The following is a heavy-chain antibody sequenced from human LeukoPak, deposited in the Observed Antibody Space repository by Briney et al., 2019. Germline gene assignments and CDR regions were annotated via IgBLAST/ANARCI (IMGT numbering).Heavy chain of an antibody. V-gene: IGHV3-11*01. CDR1: GFTFSDYY. CDR3: ARSTDYCTNGVCYGFRYYYYGMDV. D-gene: IGHD2-8*01. J-gene: IGHJ6*02. CDR2: ISSSGSTI. Sequence: GGSLRLSCAASGFTFSDYYMSWIRQVPGKGLEWVSYISSSGSTIYYADSVKGRFTISRDNAKNSLYLQMNSLRAEDTAVYYCARSTDYCTNGVCYGFRYYYYGMDVWGQGTTVTVSS.